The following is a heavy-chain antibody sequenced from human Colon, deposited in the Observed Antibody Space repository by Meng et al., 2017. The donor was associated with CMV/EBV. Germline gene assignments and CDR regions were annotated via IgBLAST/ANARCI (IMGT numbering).Heavy chain of an antibody. V-gene: IGHV3-19*01. Sequence: GESLKISCAASGFTFSNSDMNWVRQAPGKGLEWVSGVSWNGSRTHYVDSVKGRFIISRDNSRNFLYQQMNSLRPEDTAVYYCAREAVGVVIPPDILLGRPKYYYYGLDVWGQGTTVTISS. CDR3: AREAVGVVIPPDILLGRPKYYYYGLDV. J-gene: IGHJ6*01. CDR2: VSWNGSRT. D-gene: IGHD2-2*02. CDR1: GFTFSNSD.